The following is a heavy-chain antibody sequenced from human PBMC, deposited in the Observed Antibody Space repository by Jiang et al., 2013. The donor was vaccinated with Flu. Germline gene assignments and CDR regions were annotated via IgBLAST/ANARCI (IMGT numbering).Heavy chain of an antibody. CDR1: GYTFTSYA. CDR3: ARDRGIVVGWFDP. J-gene: IGHJ5*02. CDR2: INAGNGNT. D-gene: IGHD3-22*01. Sequence: SGAEVKKPGASVRVSCKASGYTFTSYAMHWVRQAPGQRLEWMGWINAGNGNTKYSQKFQGRVTITRDTSASTAYMELSSLRSEDTAVYYCARDRGIVVGWFDPWGQGTLVTVSS. V-gene: IGHV1-3*01.